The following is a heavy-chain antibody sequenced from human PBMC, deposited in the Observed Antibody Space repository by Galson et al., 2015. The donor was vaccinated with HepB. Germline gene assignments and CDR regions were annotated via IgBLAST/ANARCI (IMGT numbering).Heavy chain of an antibody. CDR2: IIPIFGTA. D-gene: IGHD3-22*01. CDR1: GGTFSSYA. CDR3: ARDYYYDSSRAFDI. Sequence: SVKVSCKASGGTFSSYAISWVRQAPGQGLEWMGGIIPIFGTANYAQKFQGRVTITADESTSTAYMELSSLRSEDTAVYYCARDYYYDSSRAFDIWGQGTMVTVSS. V-gene: IGHV1-69*13. J-gene: IGHJ3*02.